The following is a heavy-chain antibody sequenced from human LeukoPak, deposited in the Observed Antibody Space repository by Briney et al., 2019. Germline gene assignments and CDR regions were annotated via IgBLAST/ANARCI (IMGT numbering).Heavy chain of an antibody. CDR1: GGPISSYY. V-gene: IGHV4-59*08. D-gene: IGHD1-14*01. CDR2: IYYSGST. Sequence: SETLSLTCTVSGGPISSYYWSWIRQPPGKGLEWIGYIYYSGSTNYNPSLKSRVTISVDTSKNQFSLKLSSVTAADTAVYYCARWQINLYYFDYWGQGTLVTVSS. CDR3: ARWQINLYYFDY. J-gene: IGHJ4*02.